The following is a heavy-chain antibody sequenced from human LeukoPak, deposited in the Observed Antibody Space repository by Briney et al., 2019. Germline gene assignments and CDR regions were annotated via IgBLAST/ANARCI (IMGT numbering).Heavy chain of an antibody. Sequence: GATVKVSCKASGYTFTSYGISWVRQAPGQGLEWMGWISAYNGNTNYAQKLQGRVTMTTGTSTSTAYMELRSLRSDDTAVYYCARGRPYYYDSSGYLFDYWGQGTLVTVSS. CDR1: GYTFTSYG. CDR2: ISAYNGNT. CDR3: ARGRPYYYDSSGYLFDY. V-gene: IGHV1-18*01. D-gene: IGHD3-22*01. J-gene: IGHJ4*02.